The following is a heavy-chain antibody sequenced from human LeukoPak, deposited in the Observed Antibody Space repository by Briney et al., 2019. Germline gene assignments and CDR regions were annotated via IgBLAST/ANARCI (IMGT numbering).Heavy chain of an antibody. CDR3: ARDSTPFDY. J-gene: IGHJ4*02. CDR2: INTDGSST. D-gene: IGHD3-3*02. V-gene: IGHV3-74*01. Sequence: SGGSLRLSCAASGFTFSSYWMHWVRRTPGKGLVWVSLINTDGSSTNYADSVKGRFTISRDNAKNTLYLQMNSLRAEDTAVYYCARDSTPFDYWGQGTLVTVSS. CDR1: GFTFSSYW.